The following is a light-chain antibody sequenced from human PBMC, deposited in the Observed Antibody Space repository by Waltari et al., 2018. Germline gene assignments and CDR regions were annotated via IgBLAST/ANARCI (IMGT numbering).Light chain of an antibody. V-gene: IGLV3-19*01. Sequence: SSELTQDPAVSVSVGQTVWITCQGDSLRAYYANWYHQKPGQAPQLVMFGKNNRPSGTPARFSGSYSGDTGSSSITGAQAEEEGAYYCNSRDSSGHPFVFGTGTKLTVL. J-gene: IGLJ1*01. CDR3: NSRDSSGHPFV. CDR2: GKN. CDR1: SLRAYY.